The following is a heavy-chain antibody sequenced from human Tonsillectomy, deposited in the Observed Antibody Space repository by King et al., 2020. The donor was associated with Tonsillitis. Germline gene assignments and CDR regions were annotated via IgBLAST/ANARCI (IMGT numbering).Heavy chain of an antibody. V-gene: IGHV3-15*01. CDR3: VTGLGRTNGDS. Sequence: VQLVESGGGLVKPGGSLRLSCAASGFTFSDAWMSWVRQAPGKGLEWVGRIMRHSEGATTAYAAPVRGRFAISRDDSKTTVYLQMNNLETEDTAVYYCVTGLGRTNGDSWGQGTLVTVSS. CDR2: IMRHSEGATT. J-gene: IGHJ4*02. D-gene: IGHD1-14*01. CDR1: GFTFSDAW.